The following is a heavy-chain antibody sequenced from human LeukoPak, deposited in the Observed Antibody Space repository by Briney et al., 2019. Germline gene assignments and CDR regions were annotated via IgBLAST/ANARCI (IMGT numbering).Heavy chain of an antibody. D-gene: IGHD2-2*01. CDR2: IIPILGIA. Sequence: SVKVSCKASGGTFSSYTISWVRQAPGQGLEWMGRIIPILGIANYAQKFQGRVTITADKSTSTAYMELSSLRSEDTAVYYCARAEAGYCSSASCHARNRWFDPWGQGTLVTVSS. J-gene: IGHJ5*02. CDR3: ARAEAGYCSSASCHARNRWFDP. CDR1: GGTFSSYT. V-gene: IGHV1-69*02.